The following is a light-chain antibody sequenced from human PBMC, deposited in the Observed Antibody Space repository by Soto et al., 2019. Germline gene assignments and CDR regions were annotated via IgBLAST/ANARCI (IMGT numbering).Light chain of an antibody. CDR1: SSDVGGYNY. J-gene: IGLJ2*01. CDR2: EVS. Sequence: QSALTQPPSASGSPGQSVTISCTGTSSDVGGYNYVSWYQQHPGKAPKLMIYEVSKRPPGVPGRFSASKSGNTASLTVSGLQAEDEADYYCSSYGGNNNLIFGGGTKVTVL. V-gene: IGLV2-8*01. CDR3: SSYGGNNNLI.